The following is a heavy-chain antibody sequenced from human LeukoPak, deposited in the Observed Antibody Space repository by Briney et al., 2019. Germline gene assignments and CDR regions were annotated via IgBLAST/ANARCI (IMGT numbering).Heavy chain of an antibody. CDR2: ISTYNGNT. J-gene: IGHJ4*02. CDR3: ATRQTSDYYGSGSYLY. D-gene: IGHD3-10*01. Sequence: ASVKVSCKASGYTFTSYGISWVRQAPGQGLEWMGWISTYNGNTNYAQKLQGRVTMTTDTSTSIAYMELRSLRSDDTAVYYCATRQTSDYYGSGSYLYWGQGTLVTVSS. V-gene: IGHV1-18*01. CDR1: GYTFTSYG.